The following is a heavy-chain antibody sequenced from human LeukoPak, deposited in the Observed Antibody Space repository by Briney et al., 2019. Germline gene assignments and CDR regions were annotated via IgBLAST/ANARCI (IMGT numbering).Heavy chain of an antibody. Sequence: GGSLRLSCAASGFTFSTYAIHWVRQAPGKGLEWVAFIRNDGSYKSYADSVKGRFTISGDNSKNTVFLQMNSLRAEDTAVYYCARGRGDCSTTSCYLDYWGQGTLVTVSS. CDR3: ARGRGDCSTTSCYLDY. CDR1: GFTFSTYA. CDR2: IRNDGSYK. D-gene: IGHD2-2*01. J-gene: IGHJ4*02. V-gene: IGHV3-30*02.